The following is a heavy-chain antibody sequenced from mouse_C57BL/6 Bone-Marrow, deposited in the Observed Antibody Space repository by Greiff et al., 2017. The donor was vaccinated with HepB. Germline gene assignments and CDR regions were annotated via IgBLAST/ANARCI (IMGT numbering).Heavy chain of an antibody. CDR2: IDPSDSYT. Sequence: VQLKQPGAELVMPGASVKLSCKASGYTFTSYWMHWVKQRPGQGLEWIGEIDPSDSYTNYNQKFQGKSTLTVDKSSSTAYMQLSSLTSEDSAVYYCARRGFFDYWGQGTTLTVSS. CDR1: GYTFTSYW. D-gene: IGHD3-1*01. V-gene: IGHV1-69*01. CDR3: ARRGFFDY. J-gene: IGHJ2*01.